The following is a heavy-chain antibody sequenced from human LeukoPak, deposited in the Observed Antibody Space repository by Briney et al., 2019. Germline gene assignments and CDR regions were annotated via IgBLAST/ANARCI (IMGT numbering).Heavy chain of an antibody. Sequence: ASVKVSCKASGYTFTSYAMNWVRQAPGQGLEWMGWINTNTGNPTYAQGFTGRFVFSLDTSVSTAYLQISSLKAEDTAVYYCAREDYDFWSGYWRFDYWGQGTLSPSPQ. J-gene: IGHJ4*02. D-gene: IGHD3-3*01. V-gene: IGHV7-4-1*02. CDR1: GYTFTSYA. CDR3: AREDYDFWSGYWRFDY. CDR2: INTNTGNP.